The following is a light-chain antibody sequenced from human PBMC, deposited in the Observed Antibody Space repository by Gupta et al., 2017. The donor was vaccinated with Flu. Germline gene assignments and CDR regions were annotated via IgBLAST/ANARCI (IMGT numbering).Light chain of an antibody. V-gene: IGLV1-40*01. CDR3: QSYDSSQTV. Sequence: HSGLTHPPSMSGPPRQRVTISCAGASSNIGAGYVVHWYQHLPVTAPKLLVYNDNSRPSGVPDRFSGSKSGTAASLSVTGLQADDEGDYYCQSYDSSQTVFGTGTRVTVL. J-gene: IGLJ1*01. CDR2: NDN. CDR1: SSNIGAGYV.